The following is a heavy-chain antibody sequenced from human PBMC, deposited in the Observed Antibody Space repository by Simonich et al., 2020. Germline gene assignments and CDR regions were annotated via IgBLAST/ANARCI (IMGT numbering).Heavy chain of an antibody. CDR1: GYSFTSYW. V-gene: IGHV5-51*03. CDR3: VRPDSGYDYFDY. Sequence: EVQLVQSGAEVKKPGESLKISCKGSGYSFTSYWIGGVRQMPGQGLEWRGIIHPGDSDTEYSPSSPGQVTSSADKSISTAYLQWSSLKASDTAMYYCVRPDSGYDYFDYWGQGTLVTVSS. CDR2: IHPGDSDT. D-gene: IGHD5-12*01. J-gene: IGHJ4*02.